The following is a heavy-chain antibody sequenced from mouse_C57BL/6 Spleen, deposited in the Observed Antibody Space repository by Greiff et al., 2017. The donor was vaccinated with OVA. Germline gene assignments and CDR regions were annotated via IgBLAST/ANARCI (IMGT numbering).Heavy chain of an antibody. CDR1: GYAFSSSW. Sequence: VQVVESGPELVKPGASVKISCKASGYAFSSSWMNWVKQRPGKGLEWIGRIYPGDGDTNYNGKFKGKATLTADKSSSTAYMQLSSLTSEDSAVYFCARWDTTVVDGYWGQGTTLTVSS. J-gene: IGHJ2*01. CDR2: IYPGDGDT. V-gene: IGHV1-82*01. D-gene: IGHD1-1*01. CDR3: ARWDTTVVDGY.